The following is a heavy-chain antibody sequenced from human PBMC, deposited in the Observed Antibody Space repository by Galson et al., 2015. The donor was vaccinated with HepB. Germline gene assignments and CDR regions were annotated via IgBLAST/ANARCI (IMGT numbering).Heavy chain of an antibody. CDR1: GGSFSAYY. D-gene: IGHD6-19*01. CDR3: ARVKGGVAVAGTVSSWLDP. CDR2: INHSGST. Sequence: SETLSLTCAVYGGSFSAYYWSWIRQSPGKGLEWIGEINHSGSTNYNPSLKTRVTISIDTSKSQFSLNLSSVTAADTAVYYCARVKGGVAVAGTVSSWLDPWGQGTLVTVSS. V-gene: IGHV4-34*01. J-gene: IGHJ5*02.